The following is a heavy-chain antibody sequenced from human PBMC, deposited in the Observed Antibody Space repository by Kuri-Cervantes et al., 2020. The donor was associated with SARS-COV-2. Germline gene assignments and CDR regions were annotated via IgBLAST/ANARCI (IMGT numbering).Heavy chain of an antibody. J-gene: IGHJ6*03. V-gene: IGHV3-73*01. CDR1: GFLFSASA. D-gene: IGHD3-3*01. Sequence: GGSLRLSCEVSGFLFSASAIHWVRQASGKGLEWVGRVRGKANNYATAYAASVKGRFTISRDDSKNMAYLQMHSLKTEDTAVYYCAREYYDFWSGYFVAGNYYYYMDVWGKGTTVTVSS. CDR3: AREYYDFWSGYFVAGNYYYYMDV. CDR2: VRGKANNYAT.